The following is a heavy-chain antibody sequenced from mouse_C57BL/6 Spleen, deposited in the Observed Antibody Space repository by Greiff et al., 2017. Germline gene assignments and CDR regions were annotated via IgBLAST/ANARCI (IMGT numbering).Heavy chain of an antibody. J-gene: IGHJ2*01. D-gene: IGHD4-1*02. CDR2: ISYDGSN. V-gene: IGHV3-6*01. Sequence: EVKLVESGPGLVKPSQSLSLTCSVTGYSITSGYYWNWIRQFPGNKLEWMGYISYDGSNNYNPSLKNRISITRDTSKNQFFLKLNSVTTEDTATYYCARDGPQLALDYWGQGTTLTVSS. CDR1: GYSITSGYY. CDR3: ARDGPQLALDY.